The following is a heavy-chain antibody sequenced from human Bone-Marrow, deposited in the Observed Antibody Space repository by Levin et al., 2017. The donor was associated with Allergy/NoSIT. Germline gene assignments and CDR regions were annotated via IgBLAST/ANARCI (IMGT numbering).Heavy chain of an antibody. CDR1: GGSIRSVDYY. D-gene: IGHD4-17*01. V-gene: IGHV4-30-4*08. CDR3: ASLSGYGDYGLDF. J-gene: IGHJ4*02. Sequence: SQTLSLTCTVSGGSIRSVDYYWSWIRQPPGKGLEWIGYILYSGSTYYNPSLKSRLTISLHTSKNQFSLKLSSVTAADTAVYYCASLSGYGDYGLDFWGQGTLVTVSS. CDR2: ILYSGST.